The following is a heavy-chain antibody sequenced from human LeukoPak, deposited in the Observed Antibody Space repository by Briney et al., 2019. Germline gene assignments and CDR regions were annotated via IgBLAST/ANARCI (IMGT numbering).Heavy chain of an antibody. CDR1: GFTFSSYG. Sequence: GGSLRLSCAASGFTFSSYGMHWVRQAPGKGLEWVAVISYDGSNKYYADSVKGRFTISRDNSKNTLYLQMNSLRAEDTAVYYCANPEKGRGYSYGPGSMDVWGQGPTVTVSS. CDR2: ISYDGSNK. CDR3: ANPEKGRGYSYGPGSMDV. V-gene: IGHV3-30*18. D-gene: IGHD5-18*01. J-gene: IGHJ6*02.